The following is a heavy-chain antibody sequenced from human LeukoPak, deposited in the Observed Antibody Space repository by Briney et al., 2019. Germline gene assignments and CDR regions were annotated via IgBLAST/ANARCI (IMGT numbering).Heavy chain of an antibody. J-gene: IGHJ3*02. CDR3: ARRASWVNAFDI. CDR1: GGSISSSYYY. Sequence: SETLSLTCTVSGGSISSSYYYWSWIRQPPGKGLEWIGYIYYSGSTNYNPSLKSRVTISVDTSKNQFSLKLSSVTAADTAVYYCARRASWVNAFDIWGQGTMVTVSS. CDR2: IYYSGST. V-gene: IGHV4-61*01. D-gene: IGHD1-26*01.